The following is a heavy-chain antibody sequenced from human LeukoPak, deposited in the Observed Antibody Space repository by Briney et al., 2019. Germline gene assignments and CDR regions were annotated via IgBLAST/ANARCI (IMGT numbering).Heavy chain of an antibody. J-gene: IGHJ4*02. CDR3: ARYWRGWAFRVDF. V-gene: IGHV3-21*01. Sequence: GGSLRLSCAASGFTFSSYSMNWVRQAPGKGLEWVSSISSSSSYIYYADSVKGRFTISRDNAKNSLYLQMNSLRAEDTAVYYCARYWRGWAFRVDFWGQGTLVTVSS. CDR1: GFTFSSYS. D-gene: IGHD6-19*01. CDR2: ISSSSSYI.